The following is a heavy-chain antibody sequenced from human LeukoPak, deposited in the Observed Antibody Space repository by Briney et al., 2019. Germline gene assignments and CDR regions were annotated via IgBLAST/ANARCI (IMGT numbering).Heavy chain of an antibody. CDR1: GFTFSSYS. CDR2: ISSSSSYI. Sequence: GGSLRLSCAASGFTFSSYSMNWVRQAPGKGMEWVSSISSSSSYIYYADSVKGRFTISRDNAKNSLYLQMNSLRAEDTAVYYCARDEGGLAFDYWGQGTLVTVSS. V-gene: IGHV3-21*01. J-gene: IGHJ4*02. CDR3: ARDEGGLAFDY.